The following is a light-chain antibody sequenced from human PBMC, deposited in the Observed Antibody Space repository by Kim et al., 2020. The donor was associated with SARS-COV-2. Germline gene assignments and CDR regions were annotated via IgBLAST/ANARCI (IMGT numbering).Light chain of an antibody. CDR3: QKHNTAPCT. J-gene: IGKJ1*01. CDR1: QDIAND. Sequence: ASVGDRVTITCRASQDIANDLAWYQQKPGKAPKRLIYAASTLQTGVPSRFSGSGSGTQFTLTIGSLQPEDFATYYCQKHNTAPCTFGPGTRLDIK. V-gene: IGKV1-17*01. CDR2: AAS.